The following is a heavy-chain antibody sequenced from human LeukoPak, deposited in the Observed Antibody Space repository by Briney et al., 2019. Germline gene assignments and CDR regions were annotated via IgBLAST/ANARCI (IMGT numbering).Heavy chain of an antibody. Sequence: GGSLRLSCAASGFTFSSYAMSWVRQAPGKGLEWVSAISGSGGSTYYADSVKGRFTISRDNSKNTLYLQMNSLRAEDTAVYYCAKFPGVRGNYYYGMDVWGQGTTVTVSS. CDR1: GFTFSSYA. J-gene: IGHJ6*02. D-gene: IGHD3-10*02. CDR3: AKFPGVRGNYYYGMDV. CDR2: ISGSGGST. V-gene: IGHV3-23*01.